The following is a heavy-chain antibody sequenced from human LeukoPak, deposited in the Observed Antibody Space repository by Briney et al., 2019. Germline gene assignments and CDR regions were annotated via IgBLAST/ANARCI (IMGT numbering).Heavy chain of an antibody. V-gene: IGHV4-39*01. CDR1: GGSISSSSYY. D-gene: IGHD5-24*01. Sequence: PSETLSLTCTVSGGSISSSSYYWGWIRQPPGRGLEWIGSIYYSGSTYYNPSLKSRVTISVDTSKNQFSLKLSSVTAADTAVYYCARLWGFRDGYNYPGGDFDYWGQGTLVTVSS. J-gene: IGHJ4*02. CDR2: IYYSGST. CDR3: ARLWGFRDGYNYPGGDFDY.